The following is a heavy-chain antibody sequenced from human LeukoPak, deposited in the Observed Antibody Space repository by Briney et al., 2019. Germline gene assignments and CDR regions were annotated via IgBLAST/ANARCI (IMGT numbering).Heavy chain of an antibody. D-gene: IGHD3-10*01. V-gene: IGHV3-7*01. CDR3: ARDGRGADSYGSGNSYKWNAFDI. CDR1: GFTFRSYW. J-gene: IGHJ3*02. CDR2: INQDGSEK. Sequence: LTGGSPRLSCAASGFTFRSYWMSWVRQAPGKGLEWVANINQDGSEKYYVDSVKGRFTISRDNAKNSLYLQMNSLRGEDTAVYYCARDGRGADSYGSGNSYKWNAFDIWGQGTMVIVSS.